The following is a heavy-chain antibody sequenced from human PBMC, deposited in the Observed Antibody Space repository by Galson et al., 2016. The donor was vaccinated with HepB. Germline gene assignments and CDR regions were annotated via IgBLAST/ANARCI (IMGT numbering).Heavy chain of an antibody. CDR2: ISGIDRGT. CDR3: SRELMGSKEYYYYGMDV. Sequence: SLRLSCAASGFTFSSYAMTWVRQAPGKGLEWVSTISGIDRGTYYADSVKGRFTISRDNAKNSLYLQMNSLRDEDTAVYYCSRELMGSKEYYYYGMDVWGQGTTVTVSS. D-gene: IGHD1-26*01. CDR1: GFTFSSYA. J-gene: IGHJ6*02. V-gene: IGHV3-23*01.